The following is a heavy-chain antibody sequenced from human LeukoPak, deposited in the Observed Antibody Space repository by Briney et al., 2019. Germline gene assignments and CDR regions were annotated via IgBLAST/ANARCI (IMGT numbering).Heavy chain of an antibody. CDR3: ARVHCSGGSCYSDY. J-gene: IGHJ4*02. Sequence: SVKVSCKASGGTFSSYAISWVRQAPGQGLEWMGRIIPILGIANYAQKLQGRVTMTTDTSTSTAYMELRSLRSDDTAVYYCARVHCSGGSCYSDYWGQGTLVTVSS. D-gene: IGHD2-15*01. CDR1: GGTFSSYA. CDR2: IIPILGIA. V-gene: IGHV1-69*04.